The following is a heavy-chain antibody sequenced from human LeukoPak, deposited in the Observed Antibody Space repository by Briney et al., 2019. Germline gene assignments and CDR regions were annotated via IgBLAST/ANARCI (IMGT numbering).Heavy chain of an antibody. CDR1: GFTFSGSA. CDR3: TRGVGAAPIFDY. CDR2: IRSKANSYAT. Sequence: GGSLRLSCAASGFTFSGSAMHWVRQASGKGLEWVGRIRSKANSYATAYAASVKGRFTISRDDSKNTAYLQMNSLKTEDTAVYYCTRGVGAAPIFDYWGQGTLVTVSS. D-gene: IGHD1-26*01. V-gene: IGHV3-73*01. J-gene: IGHJ4*02.